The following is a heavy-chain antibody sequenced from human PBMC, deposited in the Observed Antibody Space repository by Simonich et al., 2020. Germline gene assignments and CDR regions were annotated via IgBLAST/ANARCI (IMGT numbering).Heavy chain of an antibody. CDR3: ARGKGWKNAFDI. Sequence: QVQLQQWGAGLLKPSETLSLTCAVYGGSFSGYYWSWIRQPPGKGLEWIVENNHSGSTNYNPSLKSRVTISVDTSKNQFSLKLSSVTAADTAVYYCARGKGWKNAFDIWGQGTMVTVSS. V-gene: IGHV4-34*01. D-gene: IGHD1-1*01. J-gene: IGHJ3*02. CDR2: NNHSGST. CDR1: GGSFSGYY.